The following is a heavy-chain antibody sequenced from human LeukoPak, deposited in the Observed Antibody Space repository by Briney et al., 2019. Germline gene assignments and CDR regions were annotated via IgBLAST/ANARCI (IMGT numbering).Heavy chain of an antibody. D-gene: IGHD2-2*01. CDR2: MNPNSGNT. V-gene: IGHV1-8*01. Sequence: ASVKVSCKASGYTFTSYDINWVRQATGQGLEWMGWMNPNSGNTGYAQKFQGRVTMTRNTSISTAYMELSSLRSEDTAVYYCARGYCSSTSCYFSYWFDPWGQGTLITVSS. CDR1: GYTFTSYD. J-gene: IGHJ5*02. CDR3: ARGYCSSTSCYFSYWFDP.